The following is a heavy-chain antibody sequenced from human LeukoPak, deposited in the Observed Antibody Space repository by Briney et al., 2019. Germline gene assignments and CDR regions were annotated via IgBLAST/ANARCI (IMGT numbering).Heavy chain of an antibody. V-gene: IGHV3-23*01. D-gene: IGHD3-10*01. CDR2: ISGSGGST. Sequence: GGSLRLSCAASGFTFSSYAMSWVRQAPGKGLEWVSVISGSGGSTYYADSVKGRFTISRDDSKNTLYLQMNSLRAEDTAVYYCAKEGVVRGVKALGYWGQGTLVTVSS. CDR1: GFTFSSYA. J-gene: IGHJ4*02. CDR3: AKEGVVRGVKALGY.